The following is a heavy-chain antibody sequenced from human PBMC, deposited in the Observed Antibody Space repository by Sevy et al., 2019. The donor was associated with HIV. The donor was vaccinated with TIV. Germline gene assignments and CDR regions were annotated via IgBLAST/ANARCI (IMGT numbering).Heavy chain of an antibody. CDR3: TRGGADYYDISDLNDY. Sequence: GGSLRLSCTASGFTFGDYAMSWFRQAPGKGLEWVGFIRSKAYGGTTEYAASVKGRFTISRDDSKSIAYLQMNSLKTEDTAVYYCTRGGADYYDISDLNDYWGQGTLVTVSS. V-gene: IGHV3-49*03. J-gene: IGHJ4*02. CDR2: IRSKAYGGTT. D-gene: IGHD3-22*01. CDR1: GFTFGDYA.